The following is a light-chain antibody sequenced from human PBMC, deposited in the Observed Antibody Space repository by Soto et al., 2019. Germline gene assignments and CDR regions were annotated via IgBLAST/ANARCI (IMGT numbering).Light chain of an antibody. CDR2: DAS. CDR1: QDINSY. V-gene: IGKV1-33*01. Sequence: DIQMTQSPSSLSAYVGDRVTITCQASQDINSYLIWYQQKPGKVPKVLIYDASNSETGVPSRFSGSGSGTDFAFTISSLQPEDIATYYCQQYDSLPLTFGGGTKVHI. J-gene: IGKJ4*01. CDR3: QQYDSLPLT.